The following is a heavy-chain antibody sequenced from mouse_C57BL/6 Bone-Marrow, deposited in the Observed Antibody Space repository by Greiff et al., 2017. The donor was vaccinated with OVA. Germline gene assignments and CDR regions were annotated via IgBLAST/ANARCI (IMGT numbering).Heavy chain of an antibody. Sequence: EVQRVESGGGLVQPKGSLKLSCAASGFSFNTYAMNWVRQAPGKGLEWVARIRSKSNNYATYYADSVKDRFTISRDDSERMLYLQMNNLKTEDTAMDYCVRHRSSYGYFDVWGTGTTVTVSS. CDR3: VRHRSSYGYFDV. J-gene: IGHJ1*03. CDR1: GFSFNTYA. D-gene: IGHD1-1*01. V-gene: IGHV10-1*01. CDR2: IRSKSNNYAT.